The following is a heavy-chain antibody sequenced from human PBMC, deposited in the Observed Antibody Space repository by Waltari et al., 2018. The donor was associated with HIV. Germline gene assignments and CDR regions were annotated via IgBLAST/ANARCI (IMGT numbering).Heavy chain of an antibody. D-gene: IGHD3-22*01. CDR2: IFYTGVT. V-gene: IGHV4-39*07. J-gene: IGHJ3*02. CDR1: GGSISSSSYY. CDR3: ARDQNYYDNSGYYFTDAFDT. Sequence: QLQESGPGLVKPSETLSLTCTVSGGSISSSSYYWGWVRQPPGKGLEWIGSIFYTGVTYYNPSLKSRVTISVDTSKKQFSLRLSSVTAADTAVYYCARDQNYYDNSGYYFTDAFDTWGQGTMVTVSS.